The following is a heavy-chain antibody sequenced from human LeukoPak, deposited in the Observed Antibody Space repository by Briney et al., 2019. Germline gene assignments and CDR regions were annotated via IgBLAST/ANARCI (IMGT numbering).Heavy chain of an antibody. CDR2: INHSGST. J-gene: IGHJ4*02. CDR1: GGSFSGYY. V-gene: IGHV4-34*01. CDR3: ARGDSHNSGSYFDY. D-gene: IGHD1-26*01. Sequence: SETLSLTCAVYGGSFSGYYWSWIRQPPGKGLEWIGEINHSGSTNYNPSLKSRVTISVDTSKNQFSLKLSSVTAADTAVYYCARGDSHNSGSYFDYWGQGTLVTVSS.